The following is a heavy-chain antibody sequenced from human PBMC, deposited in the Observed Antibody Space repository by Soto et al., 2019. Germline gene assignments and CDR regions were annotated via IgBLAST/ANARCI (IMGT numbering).Heavy chain of an antibody. CDR1: VGSIRDGYY. V-gene: IGHV4-31*03. D-gene: IGHD3-22*01. Sequence: QVQLQGSGPGLVKPSQTLSLTCTVSVGSIRDGYYWSGIRQHPGKALEWIGSISDSGSTSYNPSLKSRLTISVDTSKNQFSLNLSSVTAADTAVYYCARRDRSGYSYWLDTWGQGTLVTVSS. CDR2: ISDSGST. J-gene: IGHJ5*02. CDR3: ARRDRSGYSYWLDT.